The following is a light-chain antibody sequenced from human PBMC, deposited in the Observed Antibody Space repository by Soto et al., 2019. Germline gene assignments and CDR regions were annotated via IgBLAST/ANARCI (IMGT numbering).Light chain of an antibody. CDR1: ERISDY. CDR2: TAS. CDR3: QQTNTAPWT. Sequence: DIQMTQSPSSLSASVGDRVTISCRASERISDYLAWYQQKPGKAPKLLINTASSLRSGVPSRFSGSGSGTDFTLTIDSLQPEDFATYFCQQTNTAPWTFGRGTKVDI. V-gene: IGKV1-39*01. J-gene: IGKJ1*01.